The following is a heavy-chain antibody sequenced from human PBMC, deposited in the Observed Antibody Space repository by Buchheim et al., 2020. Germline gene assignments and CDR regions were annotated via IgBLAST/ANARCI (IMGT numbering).Heavy chain of an antibody. CDR3: ARGGTTVTTCARLKDYFDY. J-gene: IGHJ4*02. D-gene: IGHD4-11*01. V-gene: IGHV1-46*01. CDR1: GYTFTNYY. Sequence: QVQLVQSGAEVKTPGASVKVSCKASGYTFTNYYIHWVRQAPGQGLEWMGIINPSGETATYAQRFQGRVTMTRDTSTSTVYMDLNSLRSEDTAVYYCARGGTTVTTCARLKDYFDYWGQGT. CDR2: INPSGETA.